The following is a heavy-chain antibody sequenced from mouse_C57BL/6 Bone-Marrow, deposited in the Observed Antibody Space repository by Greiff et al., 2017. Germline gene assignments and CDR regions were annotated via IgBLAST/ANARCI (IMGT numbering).Heavy chain of an antibody. J-gene: IGHJ1*03. D-gene: IGHD2-3*01. CDR3: ARHYDRYFDV. Sequence: VQLKESGPGLVKPSQSLSLTCSVTGYSITSGYYWNWIRQFPGNKLEWMGYISYDGSNNYNPSLKNRISITRDTSKNQFFLKLNSVTTEDTATYYCARHYDRYFDVWGTGTTVTVSS. CDR1: GYSITSGYY. CDR2: ISYDGSN. V-gene: IGHV3-6*01.